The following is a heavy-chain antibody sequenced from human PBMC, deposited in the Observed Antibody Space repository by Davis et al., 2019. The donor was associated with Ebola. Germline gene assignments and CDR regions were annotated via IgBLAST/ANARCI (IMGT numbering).Heavy chain of an antibody. V-gene: IGHV4-61*01. Sequence: MPSETLSLTCTVSGGSVSSGSYYWSWIRQPPGKGLEWIGEINHSGSTNYNPSLKSRVTISVDTSKNQFSLKLRSVTAADTAVYYCARWTTVTIYYYGMDVWGQGTTVTVSS. CDR1: GGSVSSGSYY. CDR2: INHSGST. CDR3: ARWTTVTIYYYGMDV. J-gene: IGHJ6*02. D-gene: IGHD4-17*01.